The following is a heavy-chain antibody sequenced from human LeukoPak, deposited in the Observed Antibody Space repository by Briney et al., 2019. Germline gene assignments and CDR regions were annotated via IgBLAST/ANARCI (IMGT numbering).Heavy chain of an antibody. J-gene: IGHJ3*02. CDR2: MYHSGTS. CDR1: GGSITTYY. CDR3: ARTRGYSTNDAFDI. D-gene: IGHD5-18*01. V-gene: IGHV4-59*07. Sequence: SDTLSLTCSVSGGSITTYYFNWIRQSPGKGLEWIGYMYHSGTSDYNPSLQSRVTISVDTSNNKVSLNLSSVTTADTAVYYCARTRGYSTNDAFDIWGQGTQVTVSS.